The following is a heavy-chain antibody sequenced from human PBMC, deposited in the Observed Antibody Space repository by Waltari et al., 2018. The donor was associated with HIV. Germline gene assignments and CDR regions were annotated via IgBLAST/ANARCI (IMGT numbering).Heavy chain of an antibody. D-gene: IGHD3-22*01. J-gene: IGHJ4*02. CDR3: ATVLVRTSWVITTAPFDY. V-gene: IGHV3-53*01. CDR2: IYSNATT. CDR1: GFAVVTNY. Sequence: EVQLVESGGGLLQPGGSLRLACAGSGFAVVTNYMSWVRQAPGKGLEWVSLIYSNATTYYADSVKGRFTISRDNSKNTLYLQMNSLRADDTAVYFCATVLVRTSWVITTAPFDYWGQGTLVTVSS.